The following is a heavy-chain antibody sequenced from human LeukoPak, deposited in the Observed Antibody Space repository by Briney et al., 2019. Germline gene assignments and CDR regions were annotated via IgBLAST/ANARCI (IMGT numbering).Heavy chain of an antibody. D-gene: IGHD1-26*01. J-gene: IGHJ5*02. CDR2: ISPGGGDNT. V-gene: IGHV3-23*01. CDR3: ARDRSGSYYWFDP. Sequence: PGGSLRLSCVASGFTFSDYGMSWVRQAPGRGLEWVSTISPGGGDNTHHADAVKGRFTISRDNAKNSLYLQMNSLRAEDTAVYYCARDRSGSYYWFDPWGQGTLVTVSS. CDR1: GFTFSDYG.